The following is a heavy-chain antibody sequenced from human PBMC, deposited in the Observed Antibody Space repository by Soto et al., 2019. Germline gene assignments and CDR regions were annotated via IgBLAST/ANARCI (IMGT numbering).Heavy chain of an antibody. D-gene: IGHD6-13*01. J-gene: IGHJ6*02. Sequence: GASVKVSCTASGYTFTIYAMHWVRQAPGQRLEWMGWINAGNGNTKYSQKFQGRVTITRDTSASTAYMELSSLRSEDTAVYYCARDNSAAGYPYYYYYGMDVWGQGTTVTVSS. CDR2: INAGNGNT. CDR1: GYTFTIYA. V-gene: IGHV1-3*01. CDR3: ARDNSAAGYPYYYYYGMDV.